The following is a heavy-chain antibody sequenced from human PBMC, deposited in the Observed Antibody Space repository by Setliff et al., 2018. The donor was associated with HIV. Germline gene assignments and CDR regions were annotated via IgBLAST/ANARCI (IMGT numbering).Heavy chain of an antibody. D-gene: IGHD3-22*01. J-gene: IGHJ4*02. CDR1: GFNIEEYA. V-gene: IGHV3-9*01. CDR3: AKDGPHDRSGRYYSALDS. Sequence: GGSLRLSCVGSGFNIEEYAMAWVRQVPGKGLEWVSSISWNSVKIDYADSVRGRFTVSRDNAKNSAYLQMDSLRPEDTAFYFCAKDGPHDRSGRYYSALDSWGQGTLVTVSS. CDR2: ISWNSVKI.